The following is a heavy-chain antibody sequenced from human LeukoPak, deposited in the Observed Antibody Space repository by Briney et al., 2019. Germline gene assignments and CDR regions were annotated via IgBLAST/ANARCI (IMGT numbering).Heavy chain of an antibody. Sequence: PSETLSLTCVVYGGSFSGYYWSWIRQPPGKGLEWIGEIDQSGTTNYNPSLKSRVTISIDTSKKQFSLTLTSMTAAETAVYYCARVPHYYFGYGYFDTWGQGTRVTVSS. CDR2: IDQSGTT. CDR3: ARVPHYYFGYGYFDT. J-gene: IGHJ4*02. D-gene: IGHD3-10*01. CDR1: GGSFSGYY. V-gene: IGHV4-34*01.